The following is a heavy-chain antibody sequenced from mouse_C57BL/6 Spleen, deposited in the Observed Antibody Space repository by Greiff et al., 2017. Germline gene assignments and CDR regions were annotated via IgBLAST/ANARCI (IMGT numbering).Heavy chain of an antibody. D-gene: IGHD2-3*01. CDR3: ARTGYDGYYEFAY. Sequence: QVQLKESGAELVKPGASVKMSCKASGYTFTTYPIEWMKQNHGKSLEWIGNFHPYNDDTKYNEKFKGKATLTVEKSSSTVYLELSRLTSDDSAVYYCARTGYDGYYEFAYWGQGTLVTVSA. V-gene: IGHV1-47*01. CDR2: FHPYNDDT. J-gene: IGHJ3*01. CDR1: GYTFTTYP.